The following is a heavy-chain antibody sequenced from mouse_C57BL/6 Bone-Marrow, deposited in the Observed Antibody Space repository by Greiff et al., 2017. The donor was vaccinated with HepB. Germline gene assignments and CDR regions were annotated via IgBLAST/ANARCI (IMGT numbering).Heavy chain of an antibody. V-gene: IGHV1-63*01. Sequence: QVQLQQSGAELVRPGTSVKMSCKASGYTFTNYWIGWVKQRPGHGLEWIGDIYPGGGYTNYNEKFKGKATLTADKSSSTAYMQFSSLTSEDSAIYYGDGSGEDYGSSYPYYYAMDYWGQGTSVTVSS. D-gene: IGHD1-1*01. CDR1: GYTFTNYW. CDR3: DGSGEDYGSSYPYYYAMDY. J-gene: IGHJ4*01. CDR2: IYPGGGYT.